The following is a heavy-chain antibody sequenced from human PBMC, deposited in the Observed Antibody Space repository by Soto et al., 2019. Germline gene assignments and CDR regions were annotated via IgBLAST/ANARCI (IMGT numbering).Heavy chain of an antibody. V-gene: IGHV4-59*01. D-gene: IGHD4-17*01. CDR1: GVSISRYL. CDR3: VRDYYGDYHNWFDP. Sequence: QVQLQESGPGLVKPSETLSLTCTVSGVSISRYLWSWIRQPPGGGLEWIGYIYYSGSTSYNPSLKSRVTMSVDTSKNQFSLKLNSVTAADTAVYYCVRDYYGDYHNWFDPWGQGTLVTVSS. J-gene: IGHJ5*02. CDR2: IYYSGST.